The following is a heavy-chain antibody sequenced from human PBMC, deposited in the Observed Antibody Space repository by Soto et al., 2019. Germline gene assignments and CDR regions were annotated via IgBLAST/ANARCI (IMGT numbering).Heavy chain of an antibody. CDR3: ARSVTYYDILTGYYPYYFDY. J-gene: IGHJ4*02. CDR2: IYYSGST. CDR1: GGSISSYY. D-gene: IGHD3-9*01. Sequence: SETLSLTCTVSGGSISSYYWSWIRQPPGKGLEWIGYIYYSGSTNYNPSIKSRDNISVDTSKNQFSLKLSSVTAADTAVYYCARSVTYYDILTGYYPYYFDYWGQGTLVTVSS. V-gene: IGHV4-59*01.